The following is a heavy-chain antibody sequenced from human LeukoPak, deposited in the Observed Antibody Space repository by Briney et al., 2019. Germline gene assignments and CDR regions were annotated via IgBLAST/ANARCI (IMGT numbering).Heavy chain of an antibody. J-gene: IGHJ4*02. D-gene: IGHD5-12*01. V-gene: IGHV3-7*05. Sequence: GVSLRLSCVVSGFSFSNYWMSWVRQAPGKGLEWVANIKHDGSEKYYVGSVKGRFTISRDNAKNSLYLQMNSLRADDTALYYCATGGYTYTYWGQGTLVTVSS. CDR3: ATGGYTYTY. CDR1: GFSFSNYW. CDR2: IKHDGSEK.